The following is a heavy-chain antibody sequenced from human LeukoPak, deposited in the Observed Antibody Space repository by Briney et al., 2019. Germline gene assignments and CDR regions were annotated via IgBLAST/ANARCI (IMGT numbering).Heavy chain of an antibody. V-gene: IGHV1-69*05. CDR2: IIPIFGTA. D-gene: IGHD6-6*01. J-gene: IGHJ4*02. CDR1: GGTFSSYA. CDR3: ARDLAARPASY. Sequence: HWASVKVSCKASGGTFSSYAISWVRQAPGQGLEWMGRIIPIFGTANYAQKFQGRVTITTDESTSTAYMELSSLRSEDTAAYYCARDLAARPASYWGQGTLVTVSS.